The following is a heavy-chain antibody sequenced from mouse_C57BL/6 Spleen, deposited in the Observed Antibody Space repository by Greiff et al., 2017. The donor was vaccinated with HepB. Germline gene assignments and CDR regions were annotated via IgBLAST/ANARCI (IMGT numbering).Heavy chain of an antibody. J-gene: IGHJ2*01. D-gene: IGHD2-4*01. Sequence: EVKLMESGGGLVKPGGSLKLSCAASGFTFSSYAMSWVRQTPEKRLEWVATISDGGSYTYYPDNVKGRFTISRDNAKNNLYLQMSHLKSEDTAMYYCAREDDYDVRYFDYWGQGTTLTVSS. CDR1: GFTFSSYA. V-gene: IGHV5-4*01. CDR2: ISDGGSYT. CDR3: AREDDYDVRYFDY.